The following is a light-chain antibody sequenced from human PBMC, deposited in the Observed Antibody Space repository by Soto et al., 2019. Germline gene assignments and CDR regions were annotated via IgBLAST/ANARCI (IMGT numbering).Light chain of an antibody. Sequence: QSALTQPRSVSGSPGQSVTISCTGTSTDVGGYNYVSWYQQQPGKAPKLMVYDVTERPSGVPDRFSGSKSGNTASLTISGLQAEYEGDYYCCSYAGSYTLFLFGGGTKLTVL. CDR3: CSYAGSYTLFL. J-gene: IGLJ2*01. V-gene: IGLV2-11*01. CDR2: DVT. CDR1: STDVGGYNY.